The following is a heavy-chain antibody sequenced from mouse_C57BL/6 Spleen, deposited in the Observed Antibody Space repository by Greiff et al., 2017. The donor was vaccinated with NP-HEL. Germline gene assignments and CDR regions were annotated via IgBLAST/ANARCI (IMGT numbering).Heavy chain of an antibody. CDR1: GFTFTDYG. D-gene: IGHD4-1*01. J-gene: IGHJ3*01. CDR3: AKLGFAY. CDR2: ISSGSSTI. V-gene: IGHV5-17*01. Sequence: EVNVVESGGGLVKPGGSLKLSCAASGFTFTDYGMHWVRQAPEKGLEWVAYISSGSSTIYYADTVKGRFTISRDNAKNTLFLQMTSLRSEDTAMYYCAKLGFAYWGQGTLVTVSA.